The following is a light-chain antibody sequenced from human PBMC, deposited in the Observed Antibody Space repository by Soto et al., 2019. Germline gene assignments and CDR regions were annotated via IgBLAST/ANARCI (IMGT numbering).Light chain of an antibody. J-gene: IGLJ3*02. V-gene: IGLV2-14*03. Sequence: QSALTQPASVSGSPGQSITISCTGSSSDIGRYNYVSWYQQLPGKAPKLIIYEVSNRPSGVSDRFSGSKSGNTASLSISGLQTEDEADYYCGSYTSATPGVFGGGTKLTVL. CDR3: GSYTSATPGV. CDR2: EVS. CDR1: SSDIGRYNY.